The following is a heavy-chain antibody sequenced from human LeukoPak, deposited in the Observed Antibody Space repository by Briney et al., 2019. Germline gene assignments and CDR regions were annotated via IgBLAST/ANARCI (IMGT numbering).Heavy chain of an antibody. CDR2: IYYSGST. D-gene: IGHD6-19*01. CDR3: AREEEYSSGWYGGDDAFDI. J-gene: IGHJ3*02. Sequence: SETLSLTCTVSGGSISSSSYYWGWIRQPPGKGLEWIGSIYYSGSTYYNPSLKSRVTISVDTSKNQFSLKLSSVTAADTAVYYCAREEEYSSGWYGGDDAFDIWGQGTMVTVSS. V-gene: IGHV4-39*07. CDR1: GGSISSSSYY.